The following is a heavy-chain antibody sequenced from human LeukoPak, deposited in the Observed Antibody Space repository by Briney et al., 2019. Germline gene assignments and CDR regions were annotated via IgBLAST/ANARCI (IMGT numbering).Heavy chain of an antibody. CDR2: INSDGSGT. J-gene: IGHJ4*02. V-gene: IGHV3-74*01. CDR1: GFTFNIYW. Sequence: PGGALRLSCAPSGFTFNIYWMHGLRQAPGKGLVWVSHINSDGSGTTYADSVKGRFTISRDNANNTVYLQMNSLRAEDTAVYYCARDLRYSSDYWGQGTLVTVSS. CDR3: ARDLRYSSDY. D-gene: IGHD5-18*01.